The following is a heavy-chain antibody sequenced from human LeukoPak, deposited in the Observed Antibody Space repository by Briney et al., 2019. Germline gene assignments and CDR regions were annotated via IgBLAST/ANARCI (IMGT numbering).Heavy chain of an antibody. CDR2: IYYSGRT. D-gene: IGHD1-26*01. J-gene: IGHJ4*01. V-gene: IGHV4-59*12. CDR3: GRDGGNNQVGAIFDY. CDR1: GDYINSYY. Sequence: SETLSLTCTVSGDYINSYYWNWIRQTPGKGLEWIGYIYYSGRTDYNPSLKSRVTISIDRSKNQFSLMLSSVTPADTAIYFCGRDGGNNQVGAIFDYWATESWSPPPQ.